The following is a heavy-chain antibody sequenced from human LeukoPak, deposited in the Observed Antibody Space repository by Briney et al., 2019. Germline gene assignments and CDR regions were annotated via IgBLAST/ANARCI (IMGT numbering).Heavy chain of an antibody. Sequence: GASVKVSCKASGGTFSSYAISWVRQAPEQGLEWMGGIIPIFGTANYAQKFQGRVTITADKSTSTAYMELSSLRSEDTAVYYCARAARYFDWLPFYYMDVWGKGTTVTISS. CDR1: GGTFSSYA. J-gene: IGHJ6*03. V-gene: IGHV1-69*06. CDR3: ARAARYFDWLPFYYMDV. D-gene: IGHD3-9*01. CDR2: IIPIFGTA.